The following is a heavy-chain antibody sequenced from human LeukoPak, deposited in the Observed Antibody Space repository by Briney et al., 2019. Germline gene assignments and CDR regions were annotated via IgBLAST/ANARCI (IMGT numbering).Heavy chain of an antibody. D-gene: IGHD1-26*01. Sequence: GGSLRLSCAASGFTFSSYAMSWVRQAPGKGLEWVSAISGSGGSTYYADSVKGRFTISRDNAKNTVHLQMNSLRAEDTAVYYCARRGIGYGMDVWGQGTTVTVSS. CDR3: ARRGIGYGMDV. V-gene: IGHV3-23*01. J-gene: IGHJ6*02. CDR1: GFTFSSYA. CDR2: ISGSGGST.